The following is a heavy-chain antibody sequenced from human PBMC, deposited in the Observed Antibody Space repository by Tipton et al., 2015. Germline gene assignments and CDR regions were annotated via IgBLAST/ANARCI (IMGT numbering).Heavy chain of an antibody. D-gene: IGHD3-22*01. CDR3: AREVWYNDSTGYDY. V-gene: IGHV4-61*08. J-gene: IGHJ4*02. CDR2: IYYSGST. CDR1: GGSISSSDHY. Sequence: LRLSCTVSGGSISSSDHYWAWIRQPPGKGLEWIGNIYYSGSTNYNPSLKSRVTISVDTSKNQFSLKLSSVAAADTAVYYCAREVWYNDSTGYDYWGQGTLVTVSS.